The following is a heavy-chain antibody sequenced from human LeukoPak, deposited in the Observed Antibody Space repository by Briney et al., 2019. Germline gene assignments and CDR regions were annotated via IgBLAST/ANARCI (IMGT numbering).Heavy chain of an antibody. CDR1: GYTFTNYH. CDR3: ARDWDVTSSVYYGGESADC. D-gene: IGHD5/OR15-5a*01. CDR2: INPSGSST. Sequence: ASVKVSCKASGYTFTNYHMHWVRQAPGQGLEWMGIINPSGSSTRYAQKFQGRVSMTRDTSTSTVYIELSSLRSEDTAVYYCARDWDVTSSVYYGGESADCWGQGTLVTVSS. V-gene: IGHV1-46*01. J-gene: IGHJ4*02.